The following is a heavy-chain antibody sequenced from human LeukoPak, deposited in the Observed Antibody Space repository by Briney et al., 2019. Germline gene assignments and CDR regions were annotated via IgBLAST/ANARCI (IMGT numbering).Heavy chain of an antibody. D-gene: IGHD3-3*01. V-gene: IGHV4-39*01. CDR3: ARQGNYDFWSGYYFDY. J-gene: IGHJ4*02. CDR1: GGSISSSSYY. Sequence: SSETLSLTCTVSGGSISSSSYYWGWIRQPPGKGLEWIGSIYYSGSTYYNPSLKSRVTISVDTSKNQFSLKLSSVTAADTAVYYCARQGNYDFWSGYYFDYWGQGTLVTVSS. CDR2: IYYSGST.